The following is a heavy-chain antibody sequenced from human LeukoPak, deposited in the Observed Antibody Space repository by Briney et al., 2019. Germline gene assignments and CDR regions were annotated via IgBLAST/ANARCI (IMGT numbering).Heavy chain of an antibody. Sequence: PGGSLRLSCAASGFTFSSYGMHWVRQAPGKGLGWLTVISHDGNNKYYADSVKGRFTISRDNSKNTLYLQMNSLRAEGTAVYYCAKDNSNYYDNTGYWGQGTLVTVSS. J-gene: IGHJ4*02. CDR2: ISHDGNNK. V-gene: IGHV3-30*18. CDR1: GFTFSSYG. D-gene: IGHD3-22*01. CDR3: AKDNSNYYDNTGY.